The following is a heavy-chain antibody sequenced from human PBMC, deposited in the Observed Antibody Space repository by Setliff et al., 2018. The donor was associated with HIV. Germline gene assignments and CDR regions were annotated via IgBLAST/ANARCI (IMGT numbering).Heavy chain of an antibody. CDR1: GFTFSSNA. Sequence: PGGSLRLSCAASGFTFSSNAMSRVRPAPGKGLEWVTGMTNNGGTTYYAESVKGRFTISRDSSRDTLYLQMNSLRAEDTALYDGAYSAVGVRHHYFCSWGQGTMVTVSS. J-gene: IGHJ4*02. V-gene: IGHV3-23*01. CDR3: AYSAVGVRHHYFCS. D-gene: IGHD3-10*01. CDR2: MTNNGGTT.